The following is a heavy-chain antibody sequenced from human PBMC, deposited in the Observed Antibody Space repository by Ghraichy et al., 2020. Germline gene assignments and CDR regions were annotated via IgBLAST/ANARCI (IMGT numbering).Heavy chain of an antibody. D-gene: IGHD3-3*01. CDR3: ARAEVLGYDFWSGYYNPDYRGDYFDY. Sequence: GGSLRLSCAASGFTFSSYSMNWVRQAPGKGLEWVSSISSSSSYIYYADSVKGRFTISRDNAKNSLYLQMNSLRAEDTAVYYCARAEVLGYDFWSGYYNPDYRGDYFDYWGQGTLVTVSS. J-gene: IGHJ4*02. V-gene: IGHV3-21*01. CDR2: ISSSSSYI. CDR1: GFTFSSYS.